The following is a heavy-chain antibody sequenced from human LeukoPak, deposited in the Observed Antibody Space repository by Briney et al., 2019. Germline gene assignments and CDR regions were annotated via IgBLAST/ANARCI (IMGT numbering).Heavy chain of an antibody. J-gene: IGHJ5*02. D-gene: IGHD4-17*01. Sequence: GGSLRLSCAASGFTFSSYSMIWVRQAPGKGLEWVSSITSSSSYIYYADSVKGRYTISRDNAKNSLYLQMNNLRAEDTAVYYCARETTVTSGWFDPWGQGTLVTVSS. CDR3: ARETTVTSGWFDP. CDR1: GFTFSSYS. CDR2: ITSSSSYI. V-gene: IGHV3-21*01.